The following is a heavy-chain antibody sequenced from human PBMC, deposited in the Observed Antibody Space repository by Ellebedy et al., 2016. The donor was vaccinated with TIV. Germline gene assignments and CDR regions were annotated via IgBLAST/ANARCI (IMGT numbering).Heavy chain of an antibody. Sequence: GESLKISXAASGFTVSTTYMNWVRQAPGKGLEWIAFIRSQAYSGTTECAASVKDRFTISRDDSESIAYLQMDSLKTEDTAVYYCSSGGGFLERNKGTDYWGPGTLVTVSS. J-gene: IGHJ4*02. D-gene: IGHD3-3*01. CDR1: GFTVSTTY. V-gene: IGHV3-49*04. CDR3: SSGGGFLERNKGTDY. CDR2: IRSQAYSGTT.